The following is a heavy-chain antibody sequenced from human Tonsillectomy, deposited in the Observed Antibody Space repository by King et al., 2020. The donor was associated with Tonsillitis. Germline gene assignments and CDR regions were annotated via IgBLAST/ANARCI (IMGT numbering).Heavy chain of an antibody. Sequence: QLQESGPGLVKPSETLSLTCTVSGGSISSSSYYWAWIRQPPGKALEWIGSIYYSGSTYFNPSLNSRVTISVDTSKNQFSLRLTSVTAADTAVYYCASLRTAHRTYYYDSSGYYLFDHWGQGTLVTVSS. CDR2: IYYSGST. D-gene: IGHD3-22*01. J-gene: IGHJ4*02. V-gene: IGHV4-39*01. CDR1: GGSISSSSYY. CDR3: ASLRTAHRTYYYDSSGYYLFDH.